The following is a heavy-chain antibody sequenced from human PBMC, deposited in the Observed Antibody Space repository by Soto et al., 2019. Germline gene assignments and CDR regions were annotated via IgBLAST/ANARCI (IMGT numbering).Heavy chain of an antibody. CDR1: GGPLSNHY. D-gene: IGHD6-19*01. V-gene: IGHV4-59*08. Sequence: QVELQESGPGLVKPSETLSLTCSVSGGPLSNHYWSWIRQPPGRGLEWIGYIHYSGSTNYNSSLGSRVTISVDTSKNQVSLRLRSVTAADTAVYYCARGNGWYAYWGQGTLVTVSS. J-gene: IGHJ4*02. CDR3: ARGNGWYAY. CDR2: IHYSGST.